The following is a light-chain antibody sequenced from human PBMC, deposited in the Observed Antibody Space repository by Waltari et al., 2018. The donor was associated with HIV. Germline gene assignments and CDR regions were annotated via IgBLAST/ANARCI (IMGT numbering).Light chain of an antibody. CDR3: QQYGGSPRT. Sequence: EIVLTQSPGTLSLPPGERATLSCRASQTVSSAFLAWYQQKPGQAPRLLIYGASSRVIGIPDRFNGTGSGTDFSLTISRLEPEDSAVYYCQQYGGSPRTFGQGAKVEIK. J-gene: IGKJ1*01. V-gene: IGKV3-20*01. CDR1: QTVSSAF. CDR2: GAS.